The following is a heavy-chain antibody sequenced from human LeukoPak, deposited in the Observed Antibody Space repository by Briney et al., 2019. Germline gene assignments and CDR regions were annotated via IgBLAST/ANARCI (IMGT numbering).Heavy chain of an antibody. CDR2: IYTSGST. CDR3: AREVIYEYFQH. CDR1: GGSISSDNYY. J-gene: IGHJ1*01. Sequence: PSQTLSLTCTVSGGSISSDNYYWSWIRQPAGKGLEWIGRIYTSGSTDYNPSLKSRVIISVDTSKSQFSLKLSSVTAADTAVYYCAREVIYEYFQHWGQGTLVTVSS. D-gene: IGHD3-16*02. V-gene: IGHV4-61*02.